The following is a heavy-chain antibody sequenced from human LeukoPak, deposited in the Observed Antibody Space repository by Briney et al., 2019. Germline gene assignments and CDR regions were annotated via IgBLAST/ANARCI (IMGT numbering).Heavy chain of an antibody. Sequence: PSETLSLTCAVYGWSFSGYYWSWIRQPPGKGLEGIGEINHSGSTNYNPSINNLVHISVATSNTQLSLKLSSVTAAATAVYYCARDAPTLRFLEWLSRTDYYYYMDVWGKGTTVTVSS. V-gene: IGHV4-34*01. J-gene: IGHJ6*03. CDR1: GWSFSGYY. CDR2: INHSGST. CDR3: ARDAPTLRFLEWLSRTDYYYYMDV. D-gene: IGHD3-3*01.